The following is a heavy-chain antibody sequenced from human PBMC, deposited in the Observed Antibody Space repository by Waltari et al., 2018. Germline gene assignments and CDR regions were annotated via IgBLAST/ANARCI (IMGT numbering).Heavy chain of an antibody. CDR1: GFTFTNFD. V-gene: IGHV3-23*01. Sequence: EVQLLESGGGLVQPGGSLRLSCAASGFTFTNFDMNWVRQAPGKGLEWVSAISGSGGSTYYAGSGKGRFTISRDNSKYTLYLQMNSLSVDDTAVYYCAKGAGDSKGRYWGQGTLVTVSS. CDR2: ISGSGGST. CDR3: AKGAGDSKGRY. J-gene: IGHJ4*02. D-gene: IGHD2-21*02.